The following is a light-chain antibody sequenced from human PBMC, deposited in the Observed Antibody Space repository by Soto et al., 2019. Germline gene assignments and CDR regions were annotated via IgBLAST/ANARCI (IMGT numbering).Light chain of an antibody. CDR2: KVS. CDR1: QSLAYIDGNTY. J-gene: IGKJ2*01. V-gene: IGKV2-30*01. CDR3: MQGTHWPPYT. Sequence: EVVMTQSPLSLPVTLGQPSSISCRSSQSLAYIDGNTYLSWFQLRPGQSPRRLIYKVSNRESGVPDRFSGSGSGTDFTLKISRVEAEDVGVYSCMQGTHWPPYTFGQGTKMEIK.